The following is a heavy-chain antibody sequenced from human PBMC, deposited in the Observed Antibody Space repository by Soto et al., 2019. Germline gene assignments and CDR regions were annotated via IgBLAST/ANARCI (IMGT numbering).Heavy chain of an antibody. D-gene: IGHD3-22*01. CDR2: ISYDGRNK. J-gene: IGHJ3*02. Sequence: QVQLVESGGGVVQPGRSLRLSCAASGFTFSSYGMHWVRQAPGKGLEWVAVISYDGRNKYYADSVKGRFTISRDNSKNTLYLQMNSLRAEDTAVYYCAKSYDSSGVDAFDIWGQGTMVTVSS. CDR1: GFTFSSYG. V-gene: IGHV3-30*18. CDR3: AKSYDSSGVDAFDI.